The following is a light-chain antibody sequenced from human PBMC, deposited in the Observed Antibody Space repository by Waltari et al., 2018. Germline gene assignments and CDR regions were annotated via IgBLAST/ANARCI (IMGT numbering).Light chain of an antibody. V-gene: IGKV3-20*01. J-gene: IGKJ1*01. CDR2: GAS. Sequence: EIVLTQSPGTLSLSPGERATLSCRASQSVSRYLAWYQQKPGQAPRLLIYGASSRATGSPDRFSGSGSGTDFSLTISRLEPEDFAVYYCQNHERLPAMFGQGTKVEIK. CDR3: QNHERLPAM. CDR1: QSVSRY.